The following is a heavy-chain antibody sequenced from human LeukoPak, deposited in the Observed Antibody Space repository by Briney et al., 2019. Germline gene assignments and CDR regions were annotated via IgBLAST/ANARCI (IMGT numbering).Heavy chain of an antibody. CDR2: IYYSGST. D-gene: IGHD6-6*01. Sequence: SETLSLTCTVSGGSISSYYWSWIRQPPGKGLEWIGYIYYSGSTNYNPSLKSRVTISVDTSKSQFSLKLSSVTAADTAVYYCAREYSSSFGWFDPWGQGTLVTVSS. CDR3: AREYSSSFGWFDP. V-gene: IGHV4-59*01. CDR1: GGSISSYY. J-gene: IGHJ5*02.